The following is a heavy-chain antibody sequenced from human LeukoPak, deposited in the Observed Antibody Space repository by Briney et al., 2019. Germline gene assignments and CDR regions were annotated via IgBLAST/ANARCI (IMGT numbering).Heavy chain of an antibody. D-gene: IGHD5/OR15-5a*01. J-gene: IGHJ4*02. CDR1: GGPISSYY. CDR3: ARHLYDYYFDY. Sequence: SETLSLTCTVSGGPISSYYWSWIRQPPGKGLEWIGYIYYSGSTNNNPSLKSRVTISVDTSKNQFSLKLSSVTAADTAVYYCARHLYDYYFDYWGQGTLVTVSS. CDR2: IYYSGST. V-gene: IGHV4-59*08.